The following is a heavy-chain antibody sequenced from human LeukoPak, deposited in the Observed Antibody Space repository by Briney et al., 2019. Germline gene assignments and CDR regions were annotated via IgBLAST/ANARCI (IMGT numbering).Heavy chain of an antibody. CDR1: GGSFSGYY. CDR3: ARLERWAGSGSKVYYYYYMDV. D-gene: IGHD3-10*01. J-gene: IGHJ6*03. Sequence: PSETLSLTCAVYGGSFSGYYWSWIRQPPGKGLEWIGEINHSGSTNYNPSLKSRVTISVDTSKNQFSLKLSSVTAADTAVYYCARLERWAGSGSKVYYYYYMDVWGKGTTVTISS. V-gene: IGHV4-34*01. CDR2: INHSGST.